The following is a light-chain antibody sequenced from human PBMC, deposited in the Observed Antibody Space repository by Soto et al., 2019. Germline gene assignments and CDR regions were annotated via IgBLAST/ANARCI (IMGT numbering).Light chain of an antibody. V-gene: IGLV2-14*01. CDR1: SSDVGSYNY. J-gene: IGLJ1*01. CDR3: SSYTTSSTYV. Sequence: QSVLTQPASVSGCPGQSITISCTGTSSDVGSYNYVSWYQQHPGKAPKVMIYDVSNRPSGVSYRFSGSKSGNTASLAISGLQAEDEADYYCSSYTTSSTYVFGTGTKVTVL. CDR2: DVS.